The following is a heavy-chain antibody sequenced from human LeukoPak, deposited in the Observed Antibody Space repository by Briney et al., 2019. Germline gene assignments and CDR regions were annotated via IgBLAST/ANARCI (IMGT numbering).Heavy chain of an antibody. Sequence: GGSLRLTCAASGFTFSGYGMYWVRQAPRKGLEWVAGIYGGGGVIKYADSVKGRFTISRDNSEHILYLQMDSLRVEETAMYYCAKDRAPDSGYDIDYWGQGTLVTVSS. CDR1: GFTFSGYG. V-gene: IGHV3-23*03. J-gene: IGHJ4*02. CDR2: IYGGGGVI. CDR3: AKDRAPDSGYDIDY. D-gene: IGHD5-12*01.